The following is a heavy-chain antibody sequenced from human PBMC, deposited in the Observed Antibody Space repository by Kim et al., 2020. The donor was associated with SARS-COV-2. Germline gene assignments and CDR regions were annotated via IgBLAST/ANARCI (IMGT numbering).Heavy chain of an antibody. CDR2: ISSDGSNK. CDR3: AREGSYHFDY. CDR1: GFTFNSYS. V-gene: IGHV3-30*04. Sequence: GGSLRLSCAASGFTFNSYSMHWVRHAPGKGLEWVALISSDGSNKYYAGSVKGRFTLSRDNSKNTLYLQMNSLRAEDTAVYFCAREGSYHFDYWGQGTLVTVSS. D-gene: IGHD1-26*01. J-gene: IGHJ4*02.